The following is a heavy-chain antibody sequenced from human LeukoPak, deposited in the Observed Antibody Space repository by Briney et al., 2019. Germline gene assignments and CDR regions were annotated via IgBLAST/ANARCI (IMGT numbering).Heavy chain of an antibody. D-gene: IGHD1-14*01. CDR1: GYSFTTYW. V-gene: IGHV5-10-1*01. J-gene: IGHJ4*02. Sequence: GESLKISCKGSGYSFTTYWISWVRQMTGKGLKWMGRIDPSDSYTRYSPSFQGHVTISVDKSINTAYLQWRSLKASDTAMYYCARQPPPPHPLDHWGQGTQVTVSS. CDR2: IDPSDSYT. CDR3: ARQPPPPHPLDH.